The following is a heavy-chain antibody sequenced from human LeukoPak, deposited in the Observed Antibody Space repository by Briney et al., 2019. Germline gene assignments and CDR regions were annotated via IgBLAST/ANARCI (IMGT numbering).Heavy chain of an antibody. V-gene: IGHV3-23*01. J-gene: IGHJ3*02. D-gene: IGHD3-22*01. CDR1: GFTFSSYA. Sequence: GGSLRLPCASSGFTFSSYAMSWVRQAPGKGLEWVSGISNSGGSTYYADSVKGRFTISRDNSKNSLYLQMNSLRAEDTAVYYCARAQYYYDSNGFWSAFDIWGQGTMVTVSS. CDR3: ARAQYYYDSNGFWSAFDI. CDR2: ISNSGGST.